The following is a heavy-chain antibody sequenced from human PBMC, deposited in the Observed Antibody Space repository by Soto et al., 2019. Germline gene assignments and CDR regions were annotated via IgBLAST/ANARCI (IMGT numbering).Heavy chain of an antibody. Sequence: SETLSLTCPVSGGSISSYYWSWIRQPPGKGLEWIGYIYYSGSTNYNPSLKSRVTISVDTSKNQFSLKLSSVTAADTAVYYCARGGGLEAPYYYYYGMDVWGQGTTVTVSS. D-gene: IGHD1-1*01. J-gene: IGHJ6*02. CDR2: IYYSGST. CDR3: ARGGGLEAPYYYYYGMDV. CDR1: GGSISSYY. V-gene: IGHV4-59*01.